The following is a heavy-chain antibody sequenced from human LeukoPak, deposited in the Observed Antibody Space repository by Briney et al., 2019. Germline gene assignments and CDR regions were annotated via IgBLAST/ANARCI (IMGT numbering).Heavy chain of an antibody. V-gene: IGHV4-59*01. Sequence: AETLSLTCTVSGGSFSDYYWTWIRQPPGKGLEWNGYSGSTNYNPSLKSRVTISVDTSKRHFSLTLSSVTEADTAVYYGSGKNLTPWPAGLDVWGQGTTVIVS. CDR2: SGST. D-gene: IGHD3-9*01. CDR3: SGKNLTPWPAGLDV. CDR1: GGSFSDYY. J-gene: IGHJ6*02.